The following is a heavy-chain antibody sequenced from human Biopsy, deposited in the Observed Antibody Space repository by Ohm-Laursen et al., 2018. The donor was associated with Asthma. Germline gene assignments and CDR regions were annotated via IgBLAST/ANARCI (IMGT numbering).Heavy chain of an antibody. CDR3: AKDTEGRYDFWSGLSYNYYGMDV. J-gene: IGHJ6*02. V-gene: IGHV3-30*18. CDR2: LSSYFLHH. CDR1: FFPFLLSF. Sequence: SLILSFAASFFPFLLSFISFFLHSPFPFLYFFSFLSSYFLHHSYSYSVKVRFTISRDNSKNTLYLQMNSLRAEDTAVYYCAKDTEGRYDFWSGLSYNYYGMDVWGQGTTVTVSS. D-gene: IGHD3-3*01.